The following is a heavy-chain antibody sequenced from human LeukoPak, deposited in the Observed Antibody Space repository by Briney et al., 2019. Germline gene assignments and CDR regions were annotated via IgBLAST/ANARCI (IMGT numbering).Heavy chain of an antibody. V-gene: IGHV3-30*03. CDR3: ATAHRHYYYDSSGPGGPFDS. CDR1: GFTFSSYG. J-gene: IGHJ4*02. CDR2: ISYDGSSK. D-gene: IGHD3-22*01. Sequence: GGSLRLSCAASGFTFSSYGMHWVRQAPDKGLEWVAIISYDGSSKYYADSVKGRFTISRDNSKNTLYLQMNSLRVEDPAVYYCATAHRHYYYDSSGPGGPFDSWGQGTLVTVSS.